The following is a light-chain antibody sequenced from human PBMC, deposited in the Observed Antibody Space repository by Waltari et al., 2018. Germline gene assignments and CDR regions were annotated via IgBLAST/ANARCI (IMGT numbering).Light chain of an antibody. CDR3: QQVKSYPLT. J-gene: IGKJ4*01. CDR2: AAS. V-gene: IGKV1-9*01. Sequence: TCRASQSINTYLVWYQQKPGKAPNLLIYAASTLQSGVPSRFNGSGSGTEFTLTISSLQPEDFATYCCQQVKSYPLTFGGGTTVEIK. CDR1: QSINTY.